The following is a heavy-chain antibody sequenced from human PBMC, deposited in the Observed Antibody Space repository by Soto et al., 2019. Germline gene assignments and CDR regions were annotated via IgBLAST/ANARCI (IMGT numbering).Heavy chain of an antibody. Sequence: QVQLVESGGGVVQPGRSLRLSCAASGFTFSSYGMHWVRQAPGKGLEWVAVIWYDGSNKYYADSVKGRFTISRDNSKNTLYLQMNSLRAEDTAVYYCARDRKYGSGQALDYWGQGTLVTVSS. J-gene: IGHJ4*02. D-gene: IGHD3-10*01. CDR3: ARDRKYGSGQALDY. V-gene: IGHV3-33*01. CDR1: GFTFSSYG. CDR2: IWYDGSNK.